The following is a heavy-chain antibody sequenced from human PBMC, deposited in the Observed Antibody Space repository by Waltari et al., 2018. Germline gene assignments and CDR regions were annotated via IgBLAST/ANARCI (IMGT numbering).Heavy chain of an antibody. J-gene: IGHJ4*02. CDR2: IIPIFGTA. Sequence: FSSYAISWVRQAPGQGLEWMGGIIPIFGTANYAQKFQGRVTITTDESTSTAYMELSSLRSEDTAVYYCARDRGRKYNTVAKGEGFDYWGQGTLVTVSS. CDR3: ARDRGRKYNTVAKGEGFDY. V-gene: IGHV1-69*05. D-gene: IGHD3-16*01. CDR1: FSSYA.